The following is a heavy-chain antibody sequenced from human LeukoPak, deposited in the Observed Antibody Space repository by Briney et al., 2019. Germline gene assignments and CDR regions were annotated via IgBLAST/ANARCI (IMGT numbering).Heavy chain of an antibody. CDR2: IIPIFGTA. CDR1: GGTFSSYA. J-gene: IGHJ4*02. D-gene: IGHD3-22*01. Sequence: ASVKVSCKASGGTFSSYAIGWVRQAPGQGLEWMGGIIPIFGTANYAQKFQGRVTITADESTSTAYMELSSLRSEDTAVYYCARALIHDSSGYYHDYWGQGTLVTVSS. V-gene: IGHV1-69*13. CDR3: ARALIHDSSGYYHDY.